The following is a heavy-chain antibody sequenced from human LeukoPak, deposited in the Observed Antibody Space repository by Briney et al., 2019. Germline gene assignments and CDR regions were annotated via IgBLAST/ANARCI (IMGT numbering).Heavy chain of an antibody. V-gene: IGHV3-69-1*01. CDR1: GFTFSSYT. CDR2: VSAGSDV. J-gene: IGHJ4*02. Sequence: KAGGSLRLSCAASGFTFSSYTMNWVRQAPGKGLEWVSTVSAGSDVHYADSVKGRFTISRDNAKNSLYLQMNSLRAEDTAVYYCARRSPNYYFDYWGQGTPVTVSS. CDR3: ARRSPNYYFDY.